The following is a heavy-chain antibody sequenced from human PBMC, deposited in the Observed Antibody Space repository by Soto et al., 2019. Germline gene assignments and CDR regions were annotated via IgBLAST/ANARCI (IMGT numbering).Heavy chain of an antibody. J-gene: IGHJ4*02. Sequence: SVKVSCKASGGTFSSYAISWVRQAPGQGLGWMGGIIPIFGTANYAQKFQGRVTITADESTSTAYMELSSLRSEDTAVYYCARGPLLDPKPLGYWGQGTQVTVSS. V-gene: IGHV1-69*13. CDR1: GGTFSSYA. CDR2: IIPIFGTA. D-gene: IGHD3-3*01. CDR3: ARGPLLDPKPLGY.